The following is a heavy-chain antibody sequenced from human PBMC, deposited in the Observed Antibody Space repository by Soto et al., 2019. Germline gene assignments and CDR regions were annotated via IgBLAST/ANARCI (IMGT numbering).Heavy chain of an antibody. V-gene: IGHV4-39*01. J-gene: IGHJ6*02. CDR3: AGGDYYHSSGYYFYYYTMDV. CDR2: VYYGGST. D-gene: IGHD3-22*01. CDR1: GCSISSSSYY. Sequence: QLHLQESGPGLVKPSETLSLTCTVSGCSISSSSYYWGWIRQPPGKGLEWIGNVYYGGSTYSNPSLKSRVTIAVETSKSQFSLKLSSVTAADTAVYYCAGGDYYHSSGYYFYYYTMDVWGQGTTVTVSS.